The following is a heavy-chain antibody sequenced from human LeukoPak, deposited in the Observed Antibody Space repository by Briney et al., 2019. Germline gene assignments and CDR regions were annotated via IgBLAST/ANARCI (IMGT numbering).Heavy chain of an antibody. CDR1: GYTFTGYY. Sequence: ASVKVSCKASGYTFTGYYMHWVRQAPGQGLEWMGWMNPDSGNTGYAQKFQGRVTITRNTSISTAYMELSSLRSEDTAVYYCARGGRYFDYWGQGTLVTVSS. V-gene: IGHV1-8*03. CDR2: MNPDSGNT. J-gene: IGHJ4*02. CDR3: ARGGRYFDY.